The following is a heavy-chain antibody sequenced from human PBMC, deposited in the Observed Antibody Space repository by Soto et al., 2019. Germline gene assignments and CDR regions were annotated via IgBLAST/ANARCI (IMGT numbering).Heavy chain of an antibody. J-gene: IGHJ6*02. CDR3: VQSRCGGDCLQSYSSHSYNGLDV. Sequence: QITLKESGPTLVKPTQTLTLTCTFPGFSFSSIGEGVGWIRQPPGKALEWLALIYWDDDKRYSPSLKSRLTITKDTSKNQVVLTMTHLDPVDTATYYCVQSRCGGDCLQSYSSHSYNGLDVWGQGTTVTVSS. CDR2: IYWDDDK. D-gene: IGHD2-21*02. CDR1: GFSFSSIGEG. V-gene: IGHV2-5*02.